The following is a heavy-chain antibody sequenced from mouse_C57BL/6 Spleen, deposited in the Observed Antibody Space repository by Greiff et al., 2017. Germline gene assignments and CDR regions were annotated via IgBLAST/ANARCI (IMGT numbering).Heavy chain of an antibody. CDR3: TSNYYGSSPFAY. J-gene: IGHJ3*01. D-gene: IGHD1-1*01. CDR1: GFTFSSYA. V-gene: IGHV5-9-1*02. Sequence: EVNVVESGEGLVKPGGSLKLSCAASGFTFSSYAMSWVRQTPEKRLEWVAYISSGGDYIYYADTVKGRFTISRDNARNTLYLQMSSLKSEDTAMYYCTSNYYGSSPFAYWGQGTLVTVSA. CDR2: ISSGGDYI.